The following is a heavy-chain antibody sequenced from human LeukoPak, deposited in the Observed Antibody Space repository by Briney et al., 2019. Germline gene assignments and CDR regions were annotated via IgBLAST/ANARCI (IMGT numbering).Heavy chain of an antibody. D-gene: IGHD6-13*01. V-gene: IGHV3-74*01. CDR3: AREEKQQLVPWYYYYYGMDV. J-gene: IGHJ6*02. Sequence: GGSLRLSCAASGFTFSSYAMHWVRQAPGKGLVWVSRVKSDGSSTSYADSVKGRFTISRDNARNTLYLQMNSLRAEDTAVYYCAREEKQQLVPWYYYYYGMDVWGQGTTVTVSS. CDR1: GFTFSSYA. CDR2: VKSDGSST.